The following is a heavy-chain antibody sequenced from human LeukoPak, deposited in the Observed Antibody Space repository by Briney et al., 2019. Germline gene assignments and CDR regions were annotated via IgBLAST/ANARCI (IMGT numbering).Heavy chain of an antibody. CDR2: IYTSGYT. J-gene: IGHJ4*02. D-gene: IGHD2-21*01. V-gene: IGHV4-4*07. CDR3: ARVHIVTGNYFDS. CDR1: GDSISSYY. Sequence: PSETLPLTCNVSGDSISSYYWSWLRQPGGKALEWIGRIYTSGYTNYNPSLESRVTMSIDTSKSQFSLKLRSVTAADTAVYYCARVHIVTGNYFDSWGLGALVTVSS.